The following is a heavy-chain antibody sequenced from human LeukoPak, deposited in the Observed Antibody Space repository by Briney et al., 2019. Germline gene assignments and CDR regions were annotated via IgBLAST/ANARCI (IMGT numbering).Heavy chain of an antibody. V-gene: IGHV3-74*01. CDR1: GFTFSSYW. CDR2: INSDGSST. D-gene: IGHD3-10*01. Sequence: TGGSLRLSCAASGFTFSSYWMHWVRQAPGKGLVWVSRINSDGSSTSYADSVKGRFTISRDNAKNTLYLQMNSLRAEDTAVYYCARAGRSGSYVWFAYYYYYYMDVWGKGTTVTISS. CDR3: ARAGRSGSYVWFAYYYYYYMDV. J-gene: IGHJ6*03.